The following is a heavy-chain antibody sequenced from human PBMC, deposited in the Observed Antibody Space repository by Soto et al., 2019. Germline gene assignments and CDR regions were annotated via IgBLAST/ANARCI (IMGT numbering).Heavy chain of an antibody. V-gene: IGHV3-30*18. J-gene: IGHJ4*02. Sequence: GGSLRLSCAASGFTFSNYDMHWVRQAPGKGLERVTIISSEGTNKDYADSVKSRFTISRDNSKNTLYLQMNILRNEDTALYYCAKDKGITVQKHYFDYWGQGT. CDR1: GFTFSNYD. CDR2: ISSEGTNK. CDR3: AKDKGITVQKHYFDY. D-gene: IGHD6-19*01.